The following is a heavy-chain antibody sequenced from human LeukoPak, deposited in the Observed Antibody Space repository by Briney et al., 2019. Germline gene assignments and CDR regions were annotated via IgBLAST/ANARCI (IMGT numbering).Heavy chain of an antibody. CDR3: ATQDGIQLWLRY. V-gene: IGHV3-23*01. CDR2: ISGSGGST. D-gene: IGHD5-18*01. Sequence: GGSLRLSCAASGFTFSSYAMSWVRRAPGKGLEWVSAISGSGGSTYYADSVKGRFTISRDNSKNTLYLQMNSLRAEDTAVYYCATQDGIQLWLRYWGQGTLVTVSS. CDR1: GFTFSSYA. J-gene: IGHJ4*02.